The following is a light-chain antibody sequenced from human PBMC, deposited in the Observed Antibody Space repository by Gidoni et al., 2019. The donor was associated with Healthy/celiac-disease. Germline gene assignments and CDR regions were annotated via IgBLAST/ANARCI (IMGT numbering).Light chain of an antibody. J-gene: IGKJ4*01. V-gene: IGKV3-15*01. CDR2: GAS. Sequence: GMTQAPATLSLSPGGRATLSCRASQRVSSNLAWYQQKPGQAPRVLIYGASPRATGNPARFRGSGSGTEFPLSIRRLQSEDFAVYYRQQYNNWPFLPLGGGTQLEIK. CDR3: QQYNNWPFLP. CDR1: QRVSSN.